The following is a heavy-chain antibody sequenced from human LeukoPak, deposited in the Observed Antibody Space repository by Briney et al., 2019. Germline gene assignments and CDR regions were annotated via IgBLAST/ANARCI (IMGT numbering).Heavy chain of an antibody. CDR3: ARAPKGGYSYYYGSGSYYTFDY. Sequence: GASVKVSCKASGYTFTSYYMHWVRQAPGQGLEWMGIINPSGGSTSYAQKFQGRVTITRDTSTSTVYMELSSLRSEDTAVCYCARAPKGGYSYYYGSGSYYTFDYWGQGTLVTVSS. CDR2: INPSGGST. J-gene: IGHJ4*02. CDR1: GYTFTSYY. D-gene: IGHD3-10*01. V-gene: IGHV1-46*01.